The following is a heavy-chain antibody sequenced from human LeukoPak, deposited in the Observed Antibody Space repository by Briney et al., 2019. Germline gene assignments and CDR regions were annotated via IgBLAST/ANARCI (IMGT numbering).Heavy chain of an antibody. CDR2: ISWSSGII. CDR1: GFIFDDHG. D-gene: IGHD3-22*01. J-gene: IGHJ4*02. V-gene: IGHV3-9*01. Sequence: GGSLRLSCAASGFIFDDHGMHWVRQPPGKGLEWVSGISWSSGIIGYADSVKGRFTISRDNAKNSLYLQLNSLRAEDTAVYYCARRGSSGYYHTDYWGQGTLVTVSS. CDR3: ARRGSSGYYHTDY.